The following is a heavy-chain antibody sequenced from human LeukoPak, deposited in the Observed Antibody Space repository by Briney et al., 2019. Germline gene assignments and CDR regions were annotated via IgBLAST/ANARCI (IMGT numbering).Heavy chain of an antibody. V-gene: IGHV4-59*12. J-gene: IGHJ4*02. CDR2: IYYRGST. D-gene: IGHD1-7*01. Sequence: SETLSLTCTVSGGSISNYYWGWIRQPPGKGLEWIGHIYYRGSTFYSPSLRGRVTISVDTSKNHFSVKLTSVTTADTAVYYCAGLYGNFQNYYDYWGQGTLVTVSS. CDR3: AGLYGNFQNYYDY. CDR1: GGSISNYY.